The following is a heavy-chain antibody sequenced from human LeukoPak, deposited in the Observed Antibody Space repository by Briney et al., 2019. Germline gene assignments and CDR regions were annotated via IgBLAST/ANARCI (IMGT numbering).Heavy chain of an antibody. CDR1: GFTFSSYG. CDR2: ISYDGSNK. CDR3: AKDRTYGGNSQMGVDY. Sequence: GRSLRLSCAASGFTFSSYGMHWVRQAPGKGLEWGAVISYDGSNKYYADSVKGRFTISRDNSKNTLYLQMNSLRAEDTAVYYCAKDRTYGGNSQMGVDYWGQGSLVTVS. J-gene: IGHJ4*02. V-gene: IGHV3-30*18. D-gene: IGHD4-23*01.